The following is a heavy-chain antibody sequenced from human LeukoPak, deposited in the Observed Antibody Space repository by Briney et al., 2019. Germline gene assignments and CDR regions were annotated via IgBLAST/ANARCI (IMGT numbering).Heavy chain of an antibody. CDR1: AGAISSGGYY. Sequence: SETLSLTCTVSAGAISSGGYYWSWIRQHPGQGLEWIGYIYYSGSTYYNPSLKSRVTMSLDASINHFFLKLSSVTAADTAVYYCARSLSAFYMDIWGKGTTVTVSS. V-gene: IGHV4-31*03. CDR3: ARSLSAFYMDI. J-gene: IGHJ6*03. CDR2: IYYSGST. D-gene: IGHD2-15*01.